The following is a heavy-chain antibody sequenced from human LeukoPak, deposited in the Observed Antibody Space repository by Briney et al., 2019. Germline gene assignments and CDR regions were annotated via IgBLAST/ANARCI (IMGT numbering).Heavy chain of an antibody. CDR2: ISSSGSTI. V-gene: IGHV3-48*03. CDR3: ARAKSVDTAMWFDP. CDR1: GFTFSSYE. D-gene: IGHD5-18*01. J-gene: IGHJ5*02. Sequence: PGGSLRLSCAASGFTFSSYEMNWVRQAPGKGLEWVSYISSSGSTIYYEDSVKGRFTISRDNAKNSLYLQMNSLRAEDTAVYYCARAKSVDTAMWFDPWGQGTLVTVSS.